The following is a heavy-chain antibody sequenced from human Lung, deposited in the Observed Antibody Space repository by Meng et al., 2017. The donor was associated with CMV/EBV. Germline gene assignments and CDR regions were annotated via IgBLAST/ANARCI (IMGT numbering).Heavy chain of an antibody. V-gene: IGHV6-1*01. D-gene: IGHD6-25*01. CDR3: ARGINGGCGD. CDR2: TYYRSKWYH. CDR1: GDIVSSNSAA. Sequence: QAQLTQSGPGLVKLSQTLSLTCAISGDIVSSNSAAWHWIRQSPSRGLEWLGRTYYRSKWYHEYAVSVKSRITISPDTPKNQFSLQLNSMTPEDTAVYYCARGINGGCGDWGQGTLVTVSS. J-gene: IGHJ4*02.